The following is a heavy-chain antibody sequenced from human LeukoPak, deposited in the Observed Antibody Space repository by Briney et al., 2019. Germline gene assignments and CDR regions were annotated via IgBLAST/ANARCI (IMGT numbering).Heavy chain of an antibody. V-gene: IGHV3-7*05. CDR3: ARRTDYFDY. J-gene: IGHJ4*02. CDR1: GYSFSRYW. CDR2: IKQDGSEK. Sequence: GGSLRLSYTASGYSFSRYWMSWVRQAPGKGLEWVANIKQDGSEKYYVDSVKGRFTISRDNAKNSLYLQMNSLRAEDTAVYYCARRTDYFDYWGQGTLVTVSS.